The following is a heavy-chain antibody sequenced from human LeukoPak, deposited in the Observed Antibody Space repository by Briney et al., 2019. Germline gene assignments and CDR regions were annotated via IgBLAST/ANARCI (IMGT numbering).Heavy chain of an antibody. CDR3: AKHPRGGYSSGWLNWFDP. Sequence: PGGSLRLSCAASGLTFSSYAMSWVRQAPGKGLEWVSAISGSGGSTYYADSVKGRFTISRDNSENTLYLQMNSLRAEDTAVYYCAKHPRGGYSSGWLNWFDPWGQGTLVTVSS. J-gene: IGHJ5*02. D-gene: IGHD6-19*01. CDR1: GLTFSSYA. V-gene: IGHV3-23*01. CDR2: ISGSGGST.